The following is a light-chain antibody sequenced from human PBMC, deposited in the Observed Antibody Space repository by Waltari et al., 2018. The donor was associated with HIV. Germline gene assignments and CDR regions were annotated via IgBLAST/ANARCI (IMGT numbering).Light chain of an antibody. CDR1: QSVSGY. CDR3: QQRSNSYT. CDR2: NTS. V-gene: IGKV3-11*01. Sequence: EIVLTQSPATLSLSPGERATLSCTASQSVSGYFDWFQQRPGQAPRLLIYNTSNRATGIPARFSGSGSGTDFTLTISSLEPEDFAVYYCQQRSNSYTFGQGTKLEIK. J-gene: IGKJ2*01.